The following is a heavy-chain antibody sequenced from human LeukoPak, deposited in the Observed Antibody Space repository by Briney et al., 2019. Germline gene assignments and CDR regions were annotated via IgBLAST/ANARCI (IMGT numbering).Heavy chain of an antibody. J-gene: IGHJ4*02. V-gene: IGHV4-59*12. D-gene: IGHD3-10*01. CDR3: ARLGETSYYGSGVFDY. Sequence: SETLSLTCTVSGGSISSYYWSWIRQPPGKGLEWIGYIYYSGSTNYNPSLKSRVTMSVDTSKNQFSLKLSSVTAADTAVYYCARLGETSYYGSGVFDYWGQGALVTVSS. CDR2: IYYSGST. CDR1: GGSISSYY.